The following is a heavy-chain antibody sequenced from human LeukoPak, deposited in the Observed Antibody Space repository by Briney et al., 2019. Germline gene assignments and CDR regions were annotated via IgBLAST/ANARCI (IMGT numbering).Heavy chain of an antibody. V-gene: IGHV3-7*03. CDR2: IKEDGSEK. Sequence: GGSLRLSCAASGFTFSNYWMSWVRQAPGKGLEWVANIKEDGSEKYYVDSVKGRSTISRDNAKNSLYLQMNSLRAEDTAVYYCARGGYYYGSGSYKPWGQGTLVTVSS. J-gene: IGHJ5*02. CDR1: GFTFSNYW. CDR3: ARGGYYYGSGSYKP. D-gene: IGHD3-10*01.